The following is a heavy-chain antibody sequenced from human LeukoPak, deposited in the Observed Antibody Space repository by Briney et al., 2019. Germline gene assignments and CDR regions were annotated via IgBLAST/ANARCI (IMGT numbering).Heavy chain of an antibody. J-gene: IGHJ4*02. CDR3: TRENSGSLSLEY. CDR2: IKQDGSET. Sequence: GGSLRLSCAASGYTFSVYWMNWVRQAPGKGLEWVASIKQDGSETYYMESVQGRFTISRDNDMNFLYLQLSSLRAEDTAVYYCTRENSGSLSLEYWGQGTLVTVSS. V-gene: IGHV3-7*01. CDR1: GYTFSVYW. D-gene: IGHD1-26*01.